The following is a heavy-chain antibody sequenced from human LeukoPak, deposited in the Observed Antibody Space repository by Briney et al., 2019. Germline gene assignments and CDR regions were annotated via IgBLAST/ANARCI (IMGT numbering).Heavy chain of an antibody. D-gene: IGHD2-2*01. Sequence: GESLKISCRGSGYSFTTYWIGWVRQMPGKGLEWMGIIYPGDSGTRYTPSFQGHVTLSADKSINTAYLQWSSLKASDTAMYYCARRQGCSSASCPPDYWGQGTLVTVSP. CDR2: IYPGDSGT. CDR1: GYSFTTYW. J-gene: IGHJ4*02. V-gene: IGHV5-51*01. CDR3: ARRQGCSSASCPPDY.